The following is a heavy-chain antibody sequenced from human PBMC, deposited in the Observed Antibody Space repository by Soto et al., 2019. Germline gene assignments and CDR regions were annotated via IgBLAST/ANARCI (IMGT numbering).Heavy chain of an antibody. CDR2: MYYSGRT. CDR1: GGSISSYL. CDR3: ARMGNNSGWYGKDFDI. J-gene: IGHJ3*02. V-gene: IGHV4-59*01. D-gene: IGHD6-13*01. Sequence: SETLSLTCTVSGGSISSYLWSWIRQPPGKGLEWIVYMYYSGRTDYNPSLKSRVTISVDTSKNQFSLKLSSVTAADTAVYYCARMGNNSGWYGKDFDIWGQGTMVTVSS.